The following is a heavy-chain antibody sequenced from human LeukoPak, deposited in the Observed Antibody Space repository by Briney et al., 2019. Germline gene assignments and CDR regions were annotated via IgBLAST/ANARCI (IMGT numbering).Heavy chain of an antibody. CDR2: IYTSGST. V-gene: IGHV4-4*08. D-gene: IGHD1-26*01. CDR1: GGSISSYY. CDR3: ARNSNSGSYLFDY. Sequence: PSETLSLTCTVSGGSISSYYWSWIRQPPGKGLEWIGYIYTSGSTNYNPSLKSRVTISVDTSKNQFSLKLSSVTAADTAVYYCARNSNSGSYLFDYWGQGTLVTISS. J-gene: IGHJ4*02.